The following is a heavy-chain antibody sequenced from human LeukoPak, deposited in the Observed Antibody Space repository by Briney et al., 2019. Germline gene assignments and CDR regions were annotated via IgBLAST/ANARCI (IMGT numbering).Heavy chain of an antibody. CDR3: ARRTYSGSSDYFDY. V-gene: IGHV4-30-4*01. Sequence: SETLSPTCTVSGGSISSGDYYWTWIRQPPGKGLEWIGYIYYSGSTYYNPSLKSRVAISVDTSKNQFSLKLSSVTAADTAVYYCARRTYSGSSDYFDYWGQGTLVTVSS. CDR2: IYYSGST. J-gene: IGHJ4*02. D-gene: IGHD1-26*01. CDR1: GGSISSGDYY.